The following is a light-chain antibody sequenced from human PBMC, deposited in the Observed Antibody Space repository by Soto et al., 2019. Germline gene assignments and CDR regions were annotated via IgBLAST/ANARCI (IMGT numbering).Light chain of an antibody. CDR2: AAS. CDR3: QQNFSIPIT. V-gene: IGKV1-39*01. CDR1: QSISTY. J-gene: IGKJ5*01. Sequence: DIQMTQSPSSLSASVGDRVTITCRASQSISTYLNWYHQKPGKAPDLLIYAASSLKSEVPSRFSGSGSGTHFTLTITGLQPADFATYYCQQNFSIPITFGQGTRLEIK.